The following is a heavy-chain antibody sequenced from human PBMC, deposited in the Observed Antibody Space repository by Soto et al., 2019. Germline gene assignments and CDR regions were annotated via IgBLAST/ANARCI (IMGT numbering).Heavy chain of an antibody. CDR1: GYTFSNYG. CDR3: ARAQTPTESDH. J-gene: IGHJ4*02. CDR2: INTYNGNT. V-gene: IGHV1-18*01. Sequence: QVQLVQSGAEVKKPGASVKVSCKASGYTFSNYGIPWVRQAPGQGLEWMGWINTYNGNTNYAQKVQGRVTMTADTSTSTVYMELRSLTSDDSAVYYCARAQTPTESDHWGQGTLVTVSS. D-gene: IGHD4-4*01.